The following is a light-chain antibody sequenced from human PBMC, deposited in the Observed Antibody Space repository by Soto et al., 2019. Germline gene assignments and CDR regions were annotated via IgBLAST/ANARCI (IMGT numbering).Light chain of an antibody. Sequence: QSALTQPPSVSGAPGQRVTISFTGSSSNIGAGYDVHWYQQLPGTAPKLLIYGNSNRPSGVPDRFSGSKSGTPASLAITGLQAEDEADYYCQSYDSSLSGSVFGTGTKVTV. J-gene: IGLJ1*01. CDR2: GNS. V-gene: IGLV1-40*01. CDR3: QSYDSSLSGSV. CDR1: SSNIGAGYD.